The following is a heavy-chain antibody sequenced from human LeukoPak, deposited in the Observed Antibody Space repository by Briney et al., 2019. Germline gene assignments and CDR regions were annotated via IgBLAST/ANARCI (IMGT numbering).Heavy chain of an antibody. J-gene: IGHJ4*02. CDR1: GGSFSGYY. V-gene: IGHV4-34*01. Sequence: PSETLSLTCAVYGGSFSGYYWSWIRQPPGKGLEWIGEINHSGSTNYNPSLKSRVTISVDTSKNQFSLKLSSLSAPDTAVYYCAXXXXXXYSYGYAFDYWGQGTLVTVSS. CDR3: AXXXXXXYSYGYAFDY. CDR2: INHSGST. D-gene: IGHD5-18*01.